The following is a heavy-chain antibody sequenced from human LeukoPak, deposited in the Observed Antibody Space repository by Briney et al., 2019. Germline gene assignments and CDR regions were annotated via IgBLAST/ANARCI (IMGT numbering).Heavy chain of an antibody. V-gene: IGHV3-23*01. J-gene: IGHJ4*02. D-gene: IGHD6-13*01. Sequence: GGSLRLSCAASGFTFSSYAMSWVRQAPGKGLEWVSAISGSGDSTYYADSVKGRFTISRDNSKNTLYLQMNSLRAEDTAVYYCFFISSRTRVDYWGQGTLVTVSS. CDR1: GFTFSSYA. CDR2: ISGSGDST. CDR3: FFISSRTRVDY.